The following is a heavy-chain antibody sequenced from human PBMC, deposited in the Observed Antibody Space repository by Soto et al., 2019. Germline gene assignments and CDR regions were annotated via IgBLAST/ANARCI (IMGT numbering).Heavy chain of an antibody. CDR2: INPNSGGT. CDR1: GYTFTGYY. V-gene: IGHV1-2*02. CDR3: AGTNHRGSGSYPVDY. D-gene: IGHD3-10*01. J-gene: IGHJ4*02. Sequence: ASVKVSCKASGYTFTGYYMHWVRQAPGQGLEWMGWINPNSGGTNYAQKFQGRVTMTRDTSISTAYMELSRLRSDDTAVYYCAGTNHRGSGSYPVDYWGQGTLVTVSS.